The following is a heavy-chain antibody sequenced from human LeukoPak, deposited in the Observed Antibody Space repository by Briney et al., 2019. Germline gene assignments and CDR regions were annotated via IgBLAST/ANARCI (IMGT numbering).Heavy chain of an antibody. D-gene: IGHD3-9*01. CDR3: ARVNNAWHDILTGHYTGFDY. J-gene: IGHJ4*02. Sequence: SETLSLTCAVYGGSFSGYYWSWIRQPPGKGLEWIGEINHSGSTNYNPSLKSRVTISVDTSKNQFSLKLSSVTAADTAVYYCARVNNAWHDILTGHYTGFDYWGQGTLVTVSS. CDR2: INHSGST. V-gene: IGHV4-34*01. CDR1: GGSFSGYY.